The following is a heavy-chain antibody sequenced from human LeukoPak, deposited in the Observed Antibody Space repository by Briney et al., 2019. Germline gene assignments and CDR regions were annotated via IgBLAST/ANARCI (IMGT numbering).Heavy chain of an antibody. Sequence: KSSETLSLTCAVYGGSFSGYYWSWIRQPPGKGLEWIGEINHSGSTNYNPSLKSRVTISVDTSKNQFSLKLSSVTAADTAVYYCARGGRNYYDFWSGYYYYGMDVRGQGTTVTVSS. D-gene: IGHD3-3*01. J-gene: IGHJ6*02. CDR3: ARGGRNYYDFWSGYYYYGMDV. CDR2: INHSGST. V-gene: IGHV4-34*01. CDR1: GGSFSGYY.